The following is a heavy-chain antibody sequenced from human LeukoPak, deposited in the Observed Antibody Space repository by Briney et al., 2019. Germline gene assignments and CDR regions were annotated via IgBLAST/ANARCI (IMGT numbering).Heavy chain of an antibody. D-gene: IGHD2-15*01. CDR2: INHSGST. CDR1: GGSFSGYY. J-gene: IGHJ6*02. Sequence: SETLSLTCAVYGGSFSGYYWSWIRRPPGKGLEWIGEINHSGSTNYNPSLKSRVTISVDTSKNQFSLKLSSVTAADTAVYYCARGPLRIVVTYYYYGMDVWGQGTTVTVSS. CDR3: ARGPLRIVVTYYYYGMDV. V-gene: IGHV4-34*01.